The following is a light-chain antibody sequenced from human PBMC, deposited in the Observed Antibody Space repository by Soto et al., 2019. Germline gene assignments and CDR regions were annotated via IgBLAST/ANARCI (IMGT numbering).Light chain of an antibody. V-gene: IGKV3-20*01. CDR2: GAS. CDR1: QSVSSSY. Sequence: EIVLTQSPGTLSLSPGERATLSCRASQSVSSSYLAWYQQKPGQAPRLLIYGASSRATGIPDRFSGSGSGTDFTLTISRLEPEDFAVYYCQQYGSPITFGPGTEVDIK. J-gene: IGKJ3*01. CDR3: QQYGSPIT.